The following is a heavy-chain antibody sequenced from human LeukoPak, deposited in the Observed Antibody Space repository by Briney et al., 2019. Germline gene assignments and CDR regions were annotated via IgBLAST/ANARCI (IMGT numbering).Heavy chain of an antibody. CDR1: GGSISSYY. D-gene: IGHD4-17*01. CDR2: IYYSGST. Sequence: SETLSLTCTVSGGSISSYYWSWVRQPPGNGLEWIGYIYYSGSTNYNPSLKSRVTISVDTSKNHFSLKLSSVTAADTAVYYCARGDGDYGWFDPWGQGTLVTVSS. J-gene: IGHJ5*02. V-gene: IGHV4-59*01. CDR3: ARGDGDYGWFDP.